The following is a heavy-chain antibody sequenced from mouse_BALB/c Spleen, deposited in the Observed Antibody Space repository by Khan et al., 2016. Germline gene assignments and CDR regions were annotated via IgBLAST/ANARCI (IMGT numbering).Heavy chain of an antibody. CDR2: LFPGDGDA. J-gene: IGHJ3*01. Sequence: QVQLQQSGAELLRPGSSVKISCKASGYAFSNYWMNWVKQRPGQGLEWIGQLFPGDGDANYNGKFKDKATLTADKSSSTAYIQLTSLTSEDSAVYFCARPPDGYYVGRFAYWGQGTLVTVSA. D-gene: IGHD2-3*01. V-gene: IGHV1-80*01. CDR3: ARPPDGYYVGRFAY. CDR1: GYAFSNYW.